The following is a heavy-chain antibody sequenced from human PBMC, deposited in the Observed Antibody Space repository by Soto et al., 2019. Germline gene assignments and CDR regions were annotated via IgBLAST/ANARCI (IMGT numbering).Heavy chain of an antibody. Sequence: GGSLRLSCAASGFTFSNAWMNWVRQAPGKGLEWVGRIKSKTDGGTTDYAAPVKGRFTISRDDSKNTLYLQMNSLKTEDTAVYYCTTTYRRLGELSLDWPGYYYYGMDVWGQGTTVTVSS. CDR2: IKSKTDGGTT. D-gene: IGHD3-16*02. CDR3: TTTYRRLGELSLDWPGYYYYGMDV. V-gene: IGHV3-15*07. J-gene: IGHJ6*02. CDR1: GFTFSNAW.